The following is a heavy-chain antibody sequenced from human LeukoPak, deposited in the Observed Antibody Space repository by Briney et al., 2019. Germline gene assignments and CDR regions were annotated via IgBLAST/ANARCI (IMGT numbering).Heavy chain of an antibody. CDR2: IRNKANSCGT. V-gene: IGHV3-73*01. D-gene: IGHD4-17*01. J-gene: IGHJ4*02. CDR1: GFTFSGST. CDR3: TGQPNYGDYPY. Sequence: PGGSLRLSCAASGFTFSGSTIHWVRQASGKGLEWVGRIRNKANSCGTAYAASVRGRFIVSRDDSKNAAYLQMNSLKTDDTAVYYCTGQPNYGDYPYWGQGTLVTVSS.